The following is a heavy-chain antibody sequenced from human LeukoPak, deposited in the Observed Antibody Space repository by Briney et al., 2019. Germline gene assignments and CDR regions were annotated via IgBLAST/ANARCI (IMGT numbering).Heavy chain of an antibody. V-gene: IGHV1-18*01. CDR2: ISAYNGNT. D-gene: IGHD2-2*01. CDR3: AIVYCSSTSCFHWFDP. CDR1: GYTFTSYG. J-gene: IGHJ5*02. Sequence: ASAKVSCKASGYTFTSYGISWVRQAPGQGLEWMGWISAYNGNTNYAQKLQGRVTMTTDTSTSTAYMELRSLRSDDTAVYYCAIVYCSSTSCFHWFDPWGQGTLVTVSS.